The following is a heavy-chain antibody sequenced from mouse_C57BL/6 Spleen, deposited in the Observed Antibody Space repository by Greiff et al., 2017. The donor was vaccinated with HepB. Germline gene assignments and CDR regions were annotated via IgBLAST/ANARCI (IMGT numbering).Heavy chain of an antibody. CDR3: ARAPYGSSYGFAY. CDR2: ISSGSSTI. D-gene: IGHD1-1*01. V-gene: IGHV5-17*01. CDR1: GFTFSDYG. J-gene: IGHJ3*01. Sequence: EVHLVESGGGLVKPGGSLKLSCAASGFTFSDYGMHWVRQAPEKGLEWVAYISSGSSTIYYADTVKGRFTISRDNAKNTLFLQMTSLRSEDTAMYYCARAPYGSSYGFAYWGQGTLVTVSA.